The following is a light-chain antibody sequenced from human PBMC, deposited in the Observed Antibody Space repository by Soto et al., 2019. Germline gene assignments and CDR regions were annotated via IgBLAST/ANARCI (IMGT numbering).Light chain of an antibody. CDR1: QSISSY. CDR2: AAS. CDR3: QQSYSTFIT. V-gene: IGKV1-39*01. J-gene: IGKJ5*01. Sequence: DIQMTQSPSSLSASVGDRVTITCRASQSISSYLNWYQQKPGKAPKLLIYAASSLQSGVPSRFSGSGSGTDFTLTIRSLQTEDFATYYCQQSYSTFITFGQGTRLEIK.